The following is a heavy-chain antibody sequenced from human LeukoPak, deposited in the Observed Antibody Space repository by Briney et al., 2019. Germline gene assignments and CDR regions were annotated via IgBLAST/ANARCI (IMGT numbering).Heavy chain of an antibody. V-gene: IGHV3-7*01. D-gene: IGHD1-20*01. CDR3: ARESVTGPENWFDP. Sequence: PGGSLRLSCAGSGFTFSDYWMTWVRQTPGKGLEWVANIKQDGSEKYYVDSVRGRFTISRDNAKNSLYLQMNSLRAEDTAVYYCARESVTGPENWFDPWGQGTLVTVSS. J-gene: IGHJ5*02. CDR1: GFTFSDYW. CDR2: IKQDGSEK.